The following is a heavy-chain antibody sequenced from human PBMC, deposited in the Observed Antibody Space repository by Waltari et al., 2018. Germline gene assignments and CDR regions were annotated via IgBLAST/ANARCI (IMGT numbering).Heavy chain of an antibody. CDR2: KQKNGREK. D-gene: IGHD3-10*01. CDR3: AKDLTKTMVQGVIPYYGMDV. J-gene: IGHJ6*02. Sequence: EVHLVESGGGLVQPGGSLRLSCAASGFTFTDYWMSWVRQAPGKGPEGMAKKQKNGREKNYVDYVKGRFTSSRDNAKDSVYLQMNSLRADDRAVYYCAKDLTKTMVQGVIPYYGMDVWGQGTTVTVSS. CDR1: GFTFTDYW. V-gene: IGHV3-7*03.